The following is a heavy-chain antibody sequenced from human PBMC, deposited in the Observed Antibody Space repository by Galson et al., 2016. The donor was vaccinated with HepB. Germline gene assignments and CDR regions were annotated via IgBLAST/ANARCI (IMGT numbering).Heavy chain of an antibody. Sequence: PALVKPTQTLTLTCTFSGISRSARGEGVSWIRQPPGKALEWLAVIYWNDDEKQYSPSLKTRLTITKDTSRDQVVLTMTDMDPVDTATYYCAHRKGNYHDSIGYYSGFAFWGQGIRVTVSS. CDR2: IYWNDDEK. J-gene: IGHJ4*02. CDR1: GISRSARGEG. D-gene: IGHD3-22*01. CDR3: AHRKGNYHDSIGYYSGFAF. V-gene: IGHV2-5*01.